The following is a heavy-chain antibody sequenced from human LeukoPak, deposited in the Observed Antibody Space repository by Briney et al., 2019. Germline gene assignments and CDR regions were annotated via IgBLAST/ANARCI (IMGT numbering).Heavy chain of an antibody. CDR2: ISSSSSYI. CDR1: GFTFSSYS. Sequence: GGSLRLSCAASGFTFSSYSMNWARQAPGKGLEWVSSISSSSSYIYYADSVKGRFTISRDNAKNSLYLQMNSLRAEDTAVYYCASRSTYYDILTGYYSDYWGRGTLVTVSS. V-gene: IGHV3-21*01. J-gene: IGHJ4*02. D-gene: IGHD3-9*01. CDR3: ASRSTYYDILTGYYSDY.